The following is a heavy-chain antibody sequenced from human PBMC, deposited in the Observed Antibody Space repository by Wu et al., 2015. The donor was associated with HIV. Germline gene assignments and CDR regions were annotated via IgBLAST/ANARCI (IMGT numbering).Heavy chain of an antibody. V-gene: IGHV1-18*01. Sequence: QVQLVQSGVEVKKPGASVKVSCKASGYIFTHYGITWVRQAPGQGLEWMGWISGYNGYTNYAQRFQGRITMTRDTSTTTAYMELRSLRSDDTAVYYCARDVLEDTVARTLYGMDVWGQGTAITVSS. CDR3: ARDVLEDTVARTLYGMDV. D-gene: IGHD5-12*01. J-gene: IGHJ6*02. CDR2: ISGYNGYT. CDR1: GYIFTHYG.